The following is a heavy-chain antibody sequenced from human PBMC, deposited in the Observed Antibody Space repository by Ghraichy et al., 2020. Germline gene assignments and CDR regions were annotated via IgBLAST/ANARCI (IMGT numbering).Heavy chain of an antibody. D-gene: IGHD2-21*02. CDR1: GFTFTTYA. J-gene: IGHJ4*02. CDR2: ISGGGSST. CDR3: AKGCGGTCYSDFDY. V-gene: IGHV3-23*01. Sequence: GGSLRLSCAASGFTFTTYAMSWVRQAPGKGLEWVSTISGGGSSTYYADSVKGRFTISRDNSKSTLYLHMNSLRAEDTAVYYCAKGCGGTCYSDFDYWGQGTLVTVSS.